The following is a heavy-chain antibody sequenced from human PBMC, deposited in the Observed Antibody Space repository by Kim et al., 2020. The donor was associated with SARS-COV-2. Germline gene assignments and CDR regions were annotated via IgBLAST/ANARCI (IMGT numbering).Heavy chain of an antibody. CDR2: IRKKVNSYTT. Sequence: GGSLRLSCAASGFTFSDHYMEWLRQAPGKGLEWVGRIRKKVNSYTTEYAASVRGRFTISRHDSKNSLYLQMNSLKTEDTAMYYCATDIQEQGDYWGQGTPVTVFS. CDR1: GFTFSDHY. D-gene: IGHD2-21*01. CDR3: ATDIQEQGDY. V-gene: IGHV3-72*01. J-gene: IGHJ4*02.